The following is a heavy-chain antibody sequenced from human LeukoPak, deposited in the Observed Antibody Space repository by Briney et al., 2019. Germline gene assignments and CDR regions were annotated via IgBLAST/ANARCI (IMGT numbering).Heavy chain of an antibody. V-gene: IGHV3-21*01. CDR3: ARMPGEYSSSSVWFVP. J-gene: IGHJ5*02. D-gene: IGHD6-6*01. Sequence: PGRSLRPSCAASAFTLSSNSMNWVRHAPGKGLGWVSSISSSSSHTYHADSVKGPFSISRHNAKNLLYLQMYSLRAEDTAVYLCARMPGEYSSSSVWFVPWGQGTLVTVSS. CDR1: AFTLSSNS. CDR2: ISSSSSHT.